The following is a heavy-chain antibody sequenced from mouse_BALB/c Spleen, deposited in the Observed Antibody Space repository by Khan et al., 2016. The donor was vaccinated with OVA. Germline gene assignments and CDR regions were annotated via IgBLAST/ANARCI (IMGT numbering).Heavy chain of an antibody. Sequence: EVQLHESGPELVEPGASVKMSCKASGYTFTNYVMHWVKQKPGQGLEWIGYINPYNAGTRYNEMFKGKATLTSDISSTTAYMELRSLTSEDSAVYDCAREASSWDVSLPYWGQGTLVTVSA. CDR1: GYTFTNYV. V-gene: IGHV1S136*01. CDR2: INPYNAGT. J-gene: IGHJ3*01. D-gene: IGHD4-1*01. CDR3: AREASSWDVSLPY.